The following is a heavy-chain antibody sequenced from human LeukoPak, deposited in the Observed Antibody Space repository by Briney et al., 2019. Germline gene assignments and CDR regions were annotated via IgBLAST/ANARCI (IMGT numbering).Heavy chain of an antibody. J-gene: IGHJ4*02. Sequence: GGSLRLSCAASGFTVSSNYMSWVRQAPGKGLEWVSVIYSGGSTYYADSVKGRFTISRDNSKNTLYLQMNSPRAEDTAVYYCARAQNYYDSSGYSFDYWGQGTLVTVSS. CDR1: GFTVSSNY. CDR2: IYSGGST. D-gene: IGHD3-22*01. V-gene: IGHV3-66*01. CDR3: ARAQNYYDSSGYSFDY.